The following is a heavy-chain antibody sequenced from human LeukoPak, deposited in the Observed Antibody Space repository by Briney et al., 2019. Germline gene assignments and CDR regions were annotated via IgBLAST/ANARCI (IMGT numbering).Heavy chain of an antibody. Sequence: SVKVSCKASGGTFSSYAISWVRQAPGQGLEWMGGIIPIFGTANYAQKFQGRVTITADESTSTAYMELSSLRSEDTAVYYCARDLRTIVRGHYYYGMDVWGQGTTVTVSS. J-gene: IGHJ6*02. CDR2: IIPIFGTA. V-gene: IGHV1-69*01. D-gene: IGHD3-10*01. CDR1: GGTFSSYA. CDR3: ARDLRTIVRGHYYYGMDV.